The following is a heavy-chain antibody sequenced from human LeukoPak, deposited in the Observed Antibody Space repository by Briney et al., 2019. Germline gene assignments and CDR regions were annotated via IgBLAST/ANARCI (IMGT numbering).Heavy chain of an antibody. J-gene: IGHJ3*02. Sequence: SSETLSLTCTVSGGSINNYYWSWIRQPAGKGLEWIGRIYTRGSTNYNPSLKSRVTMSVDTSKNQFSLKLSSVTAADTAVYYCARGRYCSADICSGGADFDIWGQGTMVSVSS. V-gene: IGHV4-4*07. D-gene: IGHD2-15*01. CDR2: IYTRGST. CDR1: GGSINNYY. CDR3: ARGRYCSADICSGGADFDI.